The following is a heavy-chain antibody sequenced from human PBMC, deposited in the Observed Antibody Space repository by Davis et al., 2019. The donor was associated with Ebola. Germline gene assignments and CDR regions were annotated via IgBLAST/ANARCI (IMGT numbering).Heavy chain of an antibody. V-gene: IGHV4-59*08. D-gene: IGHD3-3*01. CDR3: ARQYDFWSVYYTGYWFDA. CDR1: GGSISSYY. Sequence: SETLSLTCTVSGGSISSYYWSWIRQPPGKGLEWIGYFYYSGSTNYNPSLKSRVTISVDTSKNQFSLMLRSVTAADTAVYYCARQYDFWSVYYTGYWFDAWGQGTLVTVSS. CDR2: FYYSGST. J-gene: IGHJ5*02.